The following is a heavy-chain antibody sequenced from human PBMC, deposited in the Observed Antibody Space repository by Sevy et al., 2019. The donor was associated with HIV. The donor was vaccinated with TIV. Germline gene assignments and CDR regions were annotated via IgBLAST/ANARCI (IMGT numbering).Heavy chain of an antibody. V-gene: IGHV3-7*01. CDR3: ARHCSGGSCYSLLPHYYYGMDV. J-gene: IGHJ6*02. Sequence: GGSLRLSCAASGFTFNMYWMTWVRQAPGKGLEWVANIKEDGSERNYLDSVKGRFTISRYNAKESLYLQITSLIAEDTAVYYCARHCSGGSCYSLLPHYYYGMDVWGQGTTVTVSS. CDR2: IKEDGSER. D-gene: IGHD2-15*01. CDR1: GFTFNMYW.